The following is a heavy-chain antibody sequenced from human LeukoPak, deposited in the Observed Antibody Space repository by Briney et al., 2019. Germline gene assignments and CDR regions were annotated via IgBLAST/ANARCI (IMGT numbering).Heavy chain of an antibody. CDR1: GGSFGGYY. J-gene: IGHJ2*01. D-gene: IGHD2-21*02. Sequence: PSETLSLTCAVYGGSFGGYYWSWIRQPPGKGLEWIGEIKHSGSTNYNPSLKSRVTISVDTSKNQFSLKLSSVTAADTAVYYCARGLVRVVVVTSWYFDLWGRGTLVTVSS. CDR2: IKHSGST. CDR3: ARGLVRVVVVTSWYFDL. V-gene: IGHV4-34*01.